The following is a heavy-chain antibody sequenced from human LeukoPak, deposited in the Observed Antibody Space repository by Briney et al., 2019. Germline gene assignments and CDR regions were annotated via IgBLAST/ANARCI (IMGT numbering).Heavy chain of an antibody. CDR2: IYYSGST. V-gene: IGHV4-59*08. D-gene: IGHD3-22*01. CDR3: ARLDITMIVGGAFDI. Sequence: SETLSLTCTVSGGSISSYYWSWIRQPPGKGLEWIGYIYYSGSTNYNPSLKSRVTISVDTSKNQFSLKLSSVTAADTAVYYCARLDITMIVGGAFDIWGQGTMVTVSS. CDR1: GGSISSYY. J-gene: IGHJ3*02.